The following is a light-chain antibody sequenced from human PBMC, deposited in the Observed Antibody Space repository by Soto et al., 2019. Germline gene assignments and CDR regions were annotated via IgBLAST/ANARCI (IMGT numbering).Light chain of an antibody. V-gene: IGLV1-44*01. J-gene: IGLJ1*01. Sequence: QSVLTQPPSASGTPGQGATIPCSGSSSNIGSNTVNWYQQLPGTAPKLLIYSNNQRPSGVPDRFSGSKSGTSASLAISGLQSEDEADYYCAAWDDSLNGLCVFGTGTKVTVL. CDR3: AAWDDSLNGLCV. CDR2: SNN. CDR1: SSNIGSNT.